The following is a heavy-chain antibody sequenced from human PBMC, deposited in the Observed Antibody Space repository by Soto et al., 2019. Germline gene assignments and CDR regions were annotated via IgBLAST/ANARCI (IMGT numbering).Heavy chain of an antibody. CDR2: ISGSGGST. CDR3: ARARWAYCGGDCLAGNGMDV. J-gene: IGHJ6*02. CDR1: GFTFSSYA. V-gene: IGHV3-23*01. Sequence: EVQLLESGGGLVQPGGSLRLSCAASGFTFSSYAMSWVRQAPGKGLEWVSAISGSGGSTYYADSVKGRFTISRDNSKNTLYLQMNSLRAEDTAVYYCARARWAYCGGDCLAGNGMDVWGQGTTVTVSS. D-gene: IGHD2-21*02.